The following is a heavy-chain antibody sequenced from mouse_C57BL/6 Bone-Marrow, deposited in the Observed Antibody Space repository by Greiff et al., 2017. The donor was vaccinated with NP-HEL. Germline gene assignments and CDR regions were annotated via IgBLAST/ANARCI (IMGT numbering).Heavy chain of an antibody. J-gene: IGHJ3*01. D-gene: IGHD1-1*01. Sequence: QVQLKESGAELARPGASVKLSCKASGYTFTSYGISWVKQRTGQGLEWIGEIYPRSGNTYYNEKFKGKATLTADKSSSTAYMELRSLTSEDSAVYFCARGVLRLFAYWGQGTLVTVSA. CDR1: GYTFTSYG. CDR2: IYPRSGNT. V-gene: IGHV1-81*01. CDR3: ARGVLRLFAY.